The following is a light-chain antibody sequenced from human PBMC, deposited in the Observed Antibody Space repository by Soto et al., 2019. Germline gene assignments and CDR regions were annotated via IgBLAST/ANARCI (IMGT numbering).Light chain of an antibody. J-gene: IGKJ2*01. Sequence: EIVLTQSPGTLSLSPGERATLSCRANQSVSSSYLAWYQQKPGQAPRLLIYGASSRPTGIPDRFSGSGSGTDFTLTISRLEPEDFAVYYCQQYGSSPQTFGQGTNLEIK. CDR2: GAS. CDR1: QSVSSSY. V-gene: IGKV3-20*01. CDR3: QQYGSSPQT.